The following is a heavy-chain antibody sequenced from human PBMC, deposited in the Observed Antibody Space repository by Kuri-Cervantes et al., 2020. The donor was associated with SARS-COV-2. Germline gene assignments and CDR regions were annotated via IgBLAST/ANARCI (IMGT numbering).Heavy chain of an antibody. CDR3: VRDGDHWNFDY. CDR1: GFTFSSYW. Sequence: GGSLRLSCAASGFTFSSYWMHWVRQAPGKGLVWVSRINPDGSYTNNADSVKGRFTLSRDNAKNMLFLQMNSLRAEDTVVYYCVRDGDHWNFDYWGQGTLVTVSS. CDR2: INPDGSYT. V-gene: IGHV3-74*01. J-gene: IGHJ4*02. D-gene: IGHD1-1*01.